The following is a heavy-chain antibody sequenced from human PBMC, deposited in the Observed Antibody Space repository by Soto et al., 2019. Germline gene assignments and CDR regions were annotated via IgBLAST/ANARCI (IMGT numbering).Heavy chain of an antibody. J-gene: IGHJ6*02. Sequence: EVQLVESGGGLVKPGGSLRLSCAASGFTFSSYSMNWVRQAPGKGLEWVSSITGSSTYIYYADSVKGRFTISRDNAKNSLSRQMNSLRAEDTAVYYCARVVAYYDPYYYYGMDVWGQGTTVTVSS. D-gene: IGHD3-22*01. CDR3: ARVVAYYDPYYYYGMDV. CDR2: ITGSSTYI. CDR1: GFTFSSYS. V-gene: IGHV3-21*01.